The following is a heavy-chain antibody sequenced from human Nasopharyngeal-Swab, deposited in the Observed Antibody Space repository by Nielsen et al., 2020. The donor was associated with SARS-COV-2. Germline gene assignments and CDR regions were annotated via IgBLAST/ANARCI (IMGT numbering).Heavy chain of an antibody. Sequence: WVRPPPGEGLEWVSVIYSDDSTYYADSVKGRFTISRDNSKNTLYLQMNSLRAEDTAVYYCARDGGSYHLGAFDYWGQGTLVTVSS. CDR3: ARDGGSYHLGAFDY. D-gene: IGHD2-2*01. V-gene: IGHV3-66*01. J-gene: IGHJ4*02. CDR2: IYSDDST.